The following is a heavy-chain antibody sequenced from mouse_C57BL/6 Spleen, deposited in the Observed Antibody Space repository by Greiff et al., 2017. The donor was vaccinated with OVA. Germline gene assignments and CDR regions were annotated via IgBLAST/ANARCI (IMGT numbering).Heavy chain of an antibody. J-gene: IGHJ2*01. CDR1: GYTFTSYW. V-gene: IGHV1-55*01. CDR2: IYPRSGNT. Sequence: VQLQQPGAELVKPGASVKMSCKASGYTFTSYWITWVKQRPGQGLEWIGDIYPRSGNTYYNEKFKGKATLTADKSSSTAYMELRSLTSEDSAVYFCARKGDFYFDYWGQGTTLTVSS. CDR3: ARKGDFYFDY.